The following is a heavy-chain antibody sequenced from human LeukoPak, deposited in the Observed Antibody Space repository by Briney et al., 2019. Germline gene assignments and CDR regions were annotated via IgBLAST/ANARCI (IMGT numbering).Heavy chain of an antibody. J-gene: IGHJ4*02. D-gene: IGHD2-2*01. CDR1: GFTFSSYV. Sequence: PGRSLRLSCAASGFTFSSYVMSWVRQAPGKGLEWVSTVTGSGGSTYYADSVKGRFTISRDNSKNSLYLQMNSLRAEDTAVYYCARSTTCDYWGQGTPVTVSS. V-gene: IGHV3-23*01. CDR2: VTGSGGST. CDR3: ARSTTCDY.